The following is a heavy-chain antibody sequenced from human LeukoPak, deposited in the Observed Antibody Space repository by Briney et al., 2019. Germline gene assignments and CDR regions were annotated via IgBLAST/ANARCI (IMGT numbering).Heavy chain of an antibody. D-gene: IGHD4-17*01. V-gene: IGHV3-48*01. CDR3: ARGRNYGEGDY. CDR1: GFTFTTYS. Sequence: GGSLRLSCAASGFTFTTYSMNWVRQAPGKGLEWLSYISSSSTNIDYADSVKGRFTITRGNARNSLYLHMNSLRAEDTAVYYCARGRNYGEGDYWGQGTLVTVSS. CDR2: ISSSSTNI. J-gene: IGHJ4*02.